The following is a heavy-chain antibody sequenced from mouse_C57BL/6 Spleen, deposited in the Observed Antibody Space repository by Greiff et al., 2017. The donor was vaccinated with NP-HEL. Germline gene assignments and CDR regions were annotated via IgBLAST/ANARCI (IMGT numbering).Heavy chain of an antibody. D-gene: IGHD2-4*01. J-gene: IGHJ2*01. V-gene: IGHV1-4*01. Sequence: VKLQESGAELARPGASVKMSCKASGYTFTSYTMHWVKQRPGQGLEWIGYINPSSGYTKYNQKFKDKATLTADKSSSTAYMQLSSLTSEDSAVYYCARSHDYTLLDYWGQGTTLTVSS. CDR1: GYTFTSYT. CDR3: ARSHDYTLLDY. CDR2: INPSSGYT.